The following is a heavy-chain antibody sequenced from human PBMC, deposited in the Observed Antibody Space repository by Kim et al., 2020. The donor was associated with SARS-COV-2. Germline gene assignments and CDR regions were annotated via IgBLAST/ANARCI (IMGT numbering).Heavy chain of an antibody. CDR3: ARQGSGGSCYSH. Sequence: RYSPSFQGQVTISADKSISTAYLQWSSLKASDTAMYYCARQGSGGSCYSHWGQGTLVTVSS. J-gene: IGHJ4*02. D-gene: IGHD2-15*01. V-gene: IGHV5-51*01.